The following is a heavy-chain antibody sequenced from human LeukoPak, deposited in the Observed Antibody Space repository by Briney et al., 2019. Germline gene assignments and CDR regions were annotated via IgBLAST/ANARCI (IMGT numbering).Heavy chain of an antibody. V-gene: IGHV3-66*01. Sequence: PGGSLRPSCAVSGFTVTVNYMSWVRQAPGKGLEWVSIIYRSGSISYADSVKGRFIISRDSSTNTLSLQMTSLRAEDTAVYYCAADFYTSYHLGYWGQGTLVTVSS. D-gene: IGHD3-16*01. CDR3: AADFYTSYHLGY. CDR2: IYRSGSI. CDR1: GFTVTVNY. J-gene: IGHJ4*02.